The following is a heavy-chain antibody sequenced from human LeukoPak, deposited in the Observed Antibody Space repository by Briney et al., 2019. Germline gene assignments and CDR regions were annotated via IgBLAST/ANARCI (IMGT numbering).Heavy chain of an antibody. CDR2: SCGSGATI. V-gene: IGHV3-23*01. Sequence: GGPLRLSCAASVFIFSSYAMLWLRQAPGKALEGFSDSCGSGATIYYVDSVKGRFTISRDNAKNSLYLQMNSLRVEDTGVYYCARELGITMVRGVLDAFDIWGQGTMVTVSS. J-gene: IGHJ3*02. D-gene: IGHD3-10*01. CDR1: VFIFSSYA. CDR3: ARELGITMVRGVLDAFDI.